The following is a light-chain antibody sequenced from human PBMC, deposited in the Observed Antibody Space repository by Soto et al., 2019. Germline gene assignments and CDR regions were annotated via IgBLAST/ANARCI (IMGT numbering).Light chain of an antibody. Sequence: QRALTQAASVSGAPGERGPIFHTRSSSKFGAGYDVHWYQQLPGTAPKLLIYGNSNRPSGVPDRFSGSKSGTSASLAITGLQAEDEADYYCQSYDSSLSGYVFGTGTKVTVL. CDR2: GNS. CDR1: SSKFGAGYD. V-gene: IGLV1-40*01. CDR3: QSYDSSLSGYV. J-gene: IGLJ1*01.